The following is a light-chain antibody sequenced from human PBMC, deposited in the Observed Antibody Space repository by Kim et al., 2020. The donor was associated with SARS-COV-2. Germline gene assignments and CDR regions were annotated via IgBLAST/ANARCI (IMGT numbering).Light chain of an antibody. CDR1: QSVSSY. V-gene: IGKV3-11*01. J-gene: IGKJ4*01. Sequence: LSPGESATLSCRASQSVSSYLAWYQQKPGQAPRLLIYDASNRATGIPARFSGSGSGTDFILTINSLQPEDFAVYYCQQRASWPLTFGGGTKVDIK. CDR3: QQRASWPLT. CDR2: DAS.